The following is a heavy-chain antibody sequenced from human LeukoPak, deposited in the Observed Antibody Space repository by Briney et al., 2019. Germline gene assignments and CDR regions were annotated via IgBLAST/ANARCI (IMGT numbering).Heavy chain of an antibody. V-gene: IGHV3-49*03. CDR3: TREILYSGLNIGDY. CDR2: IRSKAYGGTT. Sequence: GGSLRLSCTASGFTFGDYAMSWFRQAPGKGLEWVGFIRSKAYGGTTEYAASVKGRFTISRDDSKSIAYLQMNSLKTEDTAVYYCTREILYSGLNIGDYWGQGTLVTVSS. D-gene: IGHD5-12*01. CDR1: GFTFGDYA. J-gene: IGHJ4*02.